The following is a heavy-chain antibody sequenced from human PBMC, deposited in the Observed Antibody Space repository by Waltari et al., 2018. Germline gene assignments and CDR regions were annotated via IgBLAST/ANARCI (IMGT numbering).Heavy chain of an antibody. J-gene: IGHJ4*02. CDR3: ARDPTTATSFLLHYFDY. CDR1: GFSCSNPW. Sequence: EVQLVESGGGLVQPGGSLRLSCVASGFSCSNPWTAWVRQSPRRGLEWVANIRGDGDEKYYVDSVKGRFTISRDNAKNSLYLEMNSLRAEDTAVYYCARDPTTATSFLLHYFDYWGQGNLVTVSS. V-gene: IGHV3-7*01. CDR2: IRGDGDEK.